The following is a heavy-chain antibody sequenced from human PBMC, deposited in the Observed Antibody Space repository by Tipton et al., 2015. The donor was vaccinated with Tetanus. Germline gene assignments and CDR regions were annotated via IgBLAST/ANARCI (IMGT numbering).Heavy chain of an antibody. J-gene: IGHJ4*02. V-gene: IGHV4-31*03. CDR3: ARLREIVSRSGWAFDY. D-gene: IGHD5/OR15-5a*01. CDR2: INQRGGA. Sequence: TLSLTCTVSGGSIRSGGYYWTWIRQHPERGLEWIGEINQRGGASYSPSLKSRATISADTSKSQFSLNLTSVTAADTAVYYCARLREIVSRSGWAFDYWGQGILVTVSS. CDR1: GGSIRSGGYY.